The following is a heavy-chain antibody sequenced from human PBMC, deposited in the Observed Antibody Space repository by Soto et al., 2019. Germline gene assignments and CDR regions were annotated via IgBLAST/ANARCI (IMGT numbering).Heavy chain of an antibody. D-gene: IGHD5-12*01. CDR2: IWYDGSNK. CDR3: ARDLLRSWGGLNYYYYMDV. J-gene: IGHJ6*03. CDR1: GFTFSSYG. Sequence: QVQLVESGGGVVQPGRSLRLSCAASGFTFSSYGMHWVRQAPGKGLEWVAGIWYDGSNKYYADSVKGRFPISRDNSKKTMYLQMNSLRAEDTAVYYCARDLLRSWGGLNYYYYMDVWGKGTTVTVSS. V-gene: IGHV3-33*01.